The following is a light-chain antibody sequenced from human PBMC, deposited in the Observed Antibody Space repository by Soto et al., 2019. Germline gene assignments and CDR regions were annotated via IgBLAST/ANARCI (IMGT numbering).Light chain of an antibody. V-gene: IGKV3-20*01. CDR2: GAS. J-gene: IGKJ1*01. CDR3: QQYGSSPRT. Sequence: EIVLTQSPGTMSLSPGERVTLSCRASQTVTRSYLAWYQQKPGQAPRLLIYGASIRATGIPDRFSGSGSGTDFTLTISRLEPEDFAVYYWQQYGSSPRTFGQGTKVAI. CDR1: QTVTRSY.